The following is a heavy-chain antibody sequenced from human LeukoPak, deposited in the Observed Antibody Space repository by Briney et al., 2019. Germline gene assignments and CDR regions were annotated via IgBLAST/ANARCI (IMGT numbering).Heavy chain of an antibody. D-gene: IGHD2-15*01. CDR3: TTEYCSGGSCTRGKDY. CDR1: GFTFSSYG. CDR2: IRYDGSNK. J-gene: IGHJ4*02. V-gene: IGHV3-30*02. Sequence: PGGSLRLSCAASGFTFSSYGMHWVRQAPGKGLEWVAFIRYDGSNKYYADSVKGRFTISRDNSKNTLYLQMNSLKTEDTAVYYCTTEYCSGGSCTRGKDYWGQGTLVTVSS.